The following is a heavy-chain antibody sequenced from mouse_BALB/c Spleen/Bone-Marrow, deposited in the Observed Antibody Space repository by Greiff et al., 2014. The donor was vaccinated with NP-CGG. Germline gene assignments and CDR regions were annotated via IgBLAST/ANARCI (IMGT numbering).Heavy chain of an antibody. CDR2: IRNKANGCTT. CDR3: ARGGNDLDY. Sequence: EVQLVESGGGLVQPGGSLRLSCATSGFTSADYYMSWVRQPPGKALEWLGFIRNKANGCTTEYSASVKGRFTISRDNSQSILYLQMNTLRAEDSATYYCARGGNDLDYWGQGTTLTVSS. V-gene: IGHV7-3*02. J-gene: IGHJ2*01. D-gene: IGHD2-3*01. CDR1: GFTSADYY.